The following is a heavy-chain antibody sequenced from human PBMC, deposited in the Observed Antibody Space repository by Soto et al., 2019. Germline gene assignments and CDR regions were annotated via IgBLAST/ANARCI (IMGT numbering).Heavy chain of an antibody. CDR2: IYYSGST. J-gene: IGHJ4*02. D-gene: IGHD1-7*01. Sequence: SETLSLTCTVSGGSISSYYWSWIRQPPGKGLEWIGYIYYSGSTNYNPSLKSRVTISVDTSKNQFSLKLSSVTAADTAVYYCARDIIPLTGTLWGQGTLVTVSS. CDR3: ARDIIPLTGTL. V-gene: IGHV4-59*01. CDR1: GGSISSYY.